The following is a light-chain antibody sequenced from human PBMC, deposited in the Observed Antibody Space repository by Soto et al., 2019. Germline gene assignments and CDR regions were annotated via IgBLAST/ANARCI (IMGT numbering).Light chain of an antibody. V-gene: IGKV3-20*01. CDR1: QTVRNNY. CDR2: DAS. J-gene: IGKJ1*01. Sequence: EFVLTQSPGTLSLSPVERATLSCMASQTVRNNYLAWYQQKPGQAPRLLIYDASSRAAGIPDRFSGGGSGTDFTLTISRLEPEDFAVYYCQQYGSSPSWTFGQGTKVDI. CDR3: QQYGSSPSWT.